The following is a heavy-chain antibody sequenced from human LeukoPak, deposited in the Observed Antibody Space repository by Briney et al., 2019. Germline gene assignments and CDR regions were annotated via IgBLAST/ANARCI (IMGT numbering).Heavy chain of an antibody. Sequence: GGSLRLPCAASGFTFSSYSMNWVRQAPGKGLEWVSSISSSSSYIYYADSVKGRFTISRDNAKNSLYLQMNSLRAEDTAVYYCARVPLRTYYYDSSGYSDLWGRGTLVTVSS. CDR3: ARVPLRTYYYDSSGYSDL. V-gene: IGHV3-21*01. J-gene: IGHJ2*01. CDR1: GFTFSSYS. CDR2: ISSSSSYI. D-gene: IGHD3-22*01.